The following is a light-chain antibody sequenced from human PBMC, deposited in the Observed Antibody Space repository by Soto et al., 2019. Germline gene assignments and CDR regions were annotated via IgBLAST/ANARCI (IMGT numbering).Light chain of an antibody. CDR2: KAS. CDR1: QSLNIW. J-gene: IGKJ2*01. Sequence: DIEMTHSPSTLPASVGDRVTITCRATQSLNIWLAWYQQKPGKAPKLLISKASSLESGVPPRFSGSGSGTEFSLTISSLPPDDFATYYGQQYKAYSYTFGQGTKLEMK. CDR3: QQYKAYSYT. V-gene: IGKV1-5*03.